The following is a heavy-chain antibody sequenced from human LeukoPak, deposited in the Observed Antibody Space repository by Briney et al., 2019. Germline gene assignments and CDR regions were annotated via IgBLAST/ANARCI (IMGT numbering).Heavy chain of an antibody. CDR2: ISYDGSNK. J-gene: IGHJ4*02. Sequence: GGSLRLSCAASGFSFSRYAMHWVRQAPGKGLAWVAVISYDGSNKYYADSVKGRFTISRDSSKNTLYLQMNSLRAEDTAVYYCASHYDTSGYHYFDFRGQGTLVTVSS. CDR1: GFSFSRYA. CDR3: ASHYDTSGYHYFDF. D-gene: IGHD3-22*01. V-gene: IGHV3-30-3*01.